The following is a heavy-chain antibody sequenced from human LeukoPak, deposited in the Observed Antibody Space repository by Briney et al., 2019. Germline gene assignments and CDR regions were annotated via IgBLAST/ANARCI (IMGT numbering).Heavy chain of an antibody. J-gene: IGHJ4*02. D-gene: IGHD2-15*01. V-gene: IGHV2-5*01. CDR3: AHRHRMPHFDY. Sequence: SGPTLVKPPQTLTLTCTFSGCSRRTRGVGVGWIGQPPGKALEWLAHICWNYDKRYIPSLDSRLTITNDTSKNQVLLTMTNMDPVDTSTYFCAHRHRMPHFDYWGQGTLVTVSS. CDR2: ICWNYDK. CDR1: GCSRRTRGVG.